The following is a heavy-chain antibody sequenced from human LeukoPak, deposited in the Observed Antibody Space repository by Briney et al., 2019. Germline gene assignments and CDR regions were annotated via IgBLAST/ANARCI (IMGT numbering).Heavy chain of an antibody. CDR3: ARFGPYKDAFDI. CDR2: IYYSGST. CDR1: GGSISSYY. D-gene: IGHD1-14*01. J-gene: IGHJ3*02. V-gene: IGHV4-59*01. Sequence: PSETLSLTCTVSGGSISSYYWSWIRQPPGKGLEWIGYIYYSGSTNYNPSLKSRVTISVDTSKNQFSLKLSSVTAADTAVYYCARFGPYKDAFDIWGQGTMVTVSS.